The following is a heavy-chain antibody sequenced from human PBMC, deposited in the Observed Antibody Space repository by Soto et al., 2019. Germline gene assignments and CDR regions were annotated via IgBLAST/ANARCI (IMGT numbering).Heavy chain of an antibody. CDR1: GGSISSYY. D-gene: IGHD6-13*01. V-gene: IGHV4-59*01. CDR2: IYYSGST. J-gene: IGHJ5*02. Sequence: PSETLSLTCTVSGGSISSYYWSWIRQPPGKGLEWIGYIYYSGSTNYNPSLKSRVTISVDTSKNQFSLKLSSVTAADTAVYYCARGRGAAGNWFDPWGQGTLVTVSS. CDR3: ARGRGAAGNWFDP.